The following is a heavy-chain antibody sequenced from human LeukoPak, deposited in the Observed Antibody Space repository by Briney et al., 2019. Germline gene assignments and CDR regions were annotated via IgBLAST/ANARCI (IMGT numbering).Heavy chain of an antibody. V-gene: IGHV4-61*02. Sequence: SQTLSLTCTVSGGSISSDTYFWSWIRQPAGKGLEWIGRISSTGRTDYNPPLPSRVTISVDTSKNQFSMKLSSVTAADTAVYYCAKGAGPPWFDPWGQGTLVTVSS. CDR1: GGSISSDTYF. D-gene: IGHD6-19*01. CDR2: ISSTGRT. J-gene: IGHJ5*02. CDR3: AKGAGPPWFDP.